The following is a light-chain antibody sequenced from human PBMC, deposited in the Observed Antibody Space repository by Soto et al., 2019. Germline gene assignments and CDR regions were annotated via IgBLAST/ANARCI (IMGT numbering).Light chain of an antibody. J-gene: IGLJ1*01. CDR2: EVS. CDR1: SSDVGGYDY. V-gene: IGLV2-14*01. Sequence: QSALTQPASVSGSPGQSITISCTGTSSDVGGYDYVSWYQQHPGKAPKLMIYEVSDRPLGVSNRFSGSKSGNTASLTISGLQAEDEADYYCSSYTNINTRACVFGTGTKLTVL. CDR3: SSYTNINTRACV.